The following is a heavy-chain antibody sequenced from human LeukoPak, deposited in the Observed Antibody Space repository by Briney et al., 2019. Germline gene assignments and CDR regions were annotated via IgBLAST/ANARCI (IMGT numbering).Heavy chain of an antibody. CDR1: GGSISSSSYY. D-gene: IGHD3-10*01. V-gene: IGHV4-39*01. Sequence: SETLSLTCTVSGGSISSSSYYWGWLRQPPGKGLEWIGSIYYSGSTYYNPSLKSRVTISVDTSKNQFSLKLSSVTAADTAVYYCARQERRGSGIDYWGQGTLVTVSS. J-gene: IGHJ4*02. CDR2: IYYSGST. CDR3: ARQERRGSGIDY.